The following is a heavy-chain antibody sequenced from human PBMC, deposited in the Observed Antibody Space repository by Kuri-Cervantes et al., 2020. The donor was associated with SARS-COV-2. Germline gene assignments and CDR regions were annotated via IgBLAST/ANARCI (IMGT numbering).Heavy chain of an antibody. V-gene: IGHV3-48*03. CDR3: ARRLEYDFWSGPLDAFDI. Sequence: GESLKISCAASGFTFSSYAMSWVRQAPGKGLGWVSYISSSGSTIYYADSVKGRFTISRDNAKNSLYLQMNSLRAEDTAVYYCARRLEYDFWSGPLDAFDIWGQGTMVTVSS. CDR1: GFTFSSYA. D-gene: IGHD3-3*01. CDR2: ISSSGSTI. J-gene: IGHJ3*02.